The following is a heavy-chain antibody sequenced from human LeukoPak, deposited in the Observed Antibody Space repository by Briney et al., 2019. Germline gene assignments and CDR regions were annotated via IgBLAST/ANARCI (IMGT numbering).Heavy chain of an antibody. J-gene: IGHJ4*02. Sequence: GGSLRLSCAASGFTFSNFWMHWVRQAPGKGLVWVALIYGDGSFTRYADSVKGRFTISRDNAKNTLYLQMNSLRAEDTAVYYCVRDLGGRSGHWGQGTLVTVSS. V-gene: IGHV3-74*01. CDR1: GFTFSNFW. CDR3: VRDLGGRSGH. D-gene: IGHD1-26*01. CDR2: IYGDGSFT.